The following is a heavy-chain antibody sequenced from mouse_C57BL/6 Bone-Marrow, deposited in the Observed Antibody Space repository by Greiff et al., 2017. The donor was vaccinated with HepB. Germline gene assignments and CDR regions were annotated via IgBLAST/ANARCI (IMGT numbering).Heavy chain of an antibody. J-gene: IGHJ3*01. CDR1: GFTFSSYG. Sequence: EVQLQESGGDLVKPGGSLKLSCAASGFTFSSYGLSWVRQTPDKRLEWVATISSGGSYTYYPDSVKGRFTISRDNAKNTLYLQMSSLKSEDTAMYYCARRYYYGSSSAWFAYWGQGTLVTVSA. D-gene: IGHD1-1*01. CDR2: ISSGGSYT. CDR3: ARRYYYGSSSAWFAY. V-gene: IGHV5-6*01.